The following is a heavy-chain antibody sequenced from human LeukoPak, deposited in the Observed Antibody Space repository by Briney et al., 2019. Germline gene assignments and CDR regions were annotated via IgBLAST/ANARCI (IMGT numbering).Heavy chain of an antibody. V-gene: IGHV4-59*08. CDR3: ARLQSANHDNGYYTGGFYYMDV. Sequence: SETLPLTCSVSGGSMSNNYWGWIRQPPGRGLEWIGYISYTGSTSYTPSLKSRVSIFLETPRNQFSLEVSSVIAADTAVYYCARLQSANHDNGYYTGGFYYMDVWSKGTTVTVSS. CDR2: ISYTGST. J-gene: IGHJ6*03. CDR1: GGSMSNNY. D-gene: IGHD4-17*01.